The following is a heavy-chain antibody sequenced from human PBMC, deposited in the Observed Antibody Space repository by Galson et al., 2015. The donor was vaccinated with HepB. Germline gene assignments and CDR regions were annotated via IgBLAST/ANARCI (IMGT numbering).Heavy chain of an antibody. CDR1: GFTFSSYA. CDR3: VKDLRDCTSPSCS. V-gene: IGHV3-23*01. J-gene: IGHJ4*02. CDR2: ISGSGGST. Sequence: SLRLSCAASGFTFSSYAMSWVRQAPGKGLEWVSAISGSGGSTYYADSVKGRFTISRDNSKDTLYLQMSSLRAEDTAVYYCVKDLRDCTSPSCSWGQGTLVTVSS. D-gene: IGHD2-2*01.